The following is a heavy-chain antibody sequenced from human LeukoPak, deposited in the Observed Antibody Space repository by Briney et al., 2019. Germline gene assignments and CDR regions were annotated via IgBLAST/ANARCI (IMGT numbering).Heavy chain of an antibody. V-gene: IGHV3-7*01. CDR2: IKRDGSEK. Sequence: GGSLRLSCAASDFTFSTYWMSWVRQAPGKGLEWVANIKRDGSEKYYVDSVKGRFTVSRDTAKNSLFLQMNSLRAEDTAVYYCARLSEMLRGPEAIYYFDYWGQGTLVTVSS. J-gene: IGHJ4*02. D-gene: IGHD3-10*01. CDR3: ARLSEMLRGPEAIYYFDY. CDR1: DFTFSTYW.